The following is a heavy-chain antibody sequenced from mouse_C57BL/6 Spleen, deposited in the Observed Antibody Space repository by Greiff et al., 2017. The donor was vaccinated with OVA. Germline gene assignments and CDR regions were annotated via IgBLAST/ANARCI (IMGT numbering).Heavy chain of an antibody. J-gene: IGHJ3*01. D-gene: IGHD3-1*01. Sequence: QVQLQQSGAELVNPGASVKLSCKASGYTFTSYWMHWVKQRPGQGLEWIGMIHPDSGSTNYTEKFKSKATLTVDKSSSTAYMQLSSLTSEDSAVYYCARLPSDIRFAYWGQGTLVTVSA. CDR2: IHPDSGST. CDR1: GYTFTSYW. CDR3: ARLPSDIRFAY. V-gene: IGHV1-64*01.